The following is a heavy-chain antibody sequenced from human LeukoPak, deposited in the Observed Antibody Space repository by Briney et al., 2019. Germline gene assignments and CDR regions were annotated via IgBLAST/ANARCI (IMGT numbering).Heavy chain of an antibody. CDR1: GGSIGSGGYY. CDR3: AGGYCSSTSCYSFDY. D-gene: IGHD2-2*02. Sequence: SETLSLTCTVSGGSIGSGGYYWSWIRQHPGKGLEWIGYIYYSGSTYYNPSLKSRVTISVDTSKNQFSLKLSSVTAADTAVYYCAGGYCSSTSCYSFDYWGQGTLVTVSS. CDR2: IYYSGST. J-gene: IGHJ4*02. V-gene: IGHV4-31*03.